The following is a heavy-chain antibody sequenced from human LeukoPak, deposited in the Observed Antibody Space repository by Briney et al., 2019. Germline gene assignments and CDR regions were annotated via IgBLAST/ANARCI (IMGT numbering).Heavy chain of an antibody. D-gene: IGHD4-23*01. CDR1: GGTFSSYA. CDR3: ARDSDYGGYTGYDYYYGMDV. Sequence: ASVKVSCKASGGTFSSYAISWVRQAPGQGLEWMGGIIPIFGTANYAQKFQGRVTITADESTSTAYMELSSLRSEDTAVYYCARDSDYGGYTGYDYYYGMDVWGQGTTVTVSS. V-gene: IGHV1-69*01. J-gene: IGHJ6*02. CDR2: IIPIFGTA.